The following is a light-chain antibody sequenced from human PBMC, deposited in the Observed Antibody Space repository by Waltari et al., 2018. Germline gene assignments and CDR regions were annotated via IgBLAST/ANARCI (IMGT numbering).Light chain of an antibody. V-gene: IGKV3-11*01. CDR2: DAS. CDR1: QNISSY. J-gene: IGKJ5*01. Sequence: EIVLTQSPATLSLSPGERTTLSCRASQNISSYLAWYQQKPGQAPRLRIYDASNRATGIPARFSGSGSGTDFTLTISSLEPEDFAVYYCQQRRSWPITFGQGTRLETK. CDR3: QQRRSWPIT.